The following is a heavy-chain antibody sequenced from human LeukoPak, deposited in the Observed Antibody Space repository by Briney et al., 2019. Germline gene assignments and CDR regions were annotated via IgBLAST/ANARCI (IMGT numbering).Heavy chain of an antibody. J-gene: IGHJ6*03. CDR1: GGSISSGGYY. CDR2: IYYSGST. D-gene: IGHD3-3*01. CDR3: ARVLQNYYHLDV. Sequence: PSQTLSLTCTVSGGSISSGGYYWSWIRQHPGKGLEWIGYIYYSGSTYYNPSLKSRVTISVDTSKNHFSLKLSSVTAADTAVYYCARVLQNYYHLDVWGKGTTVTVSS. V-gene: IGHV4-31*03.